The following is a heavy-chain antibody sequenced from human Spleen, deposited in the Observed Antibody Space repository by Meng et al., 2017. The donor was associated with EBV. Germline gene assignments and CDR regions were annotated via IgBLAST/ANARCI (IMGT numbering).Heavy chain of an antibody. D-gene: IGHD6-6*01. J-gene: IGHJ4*02. CDR1: GGSFSGYY. Sequence: QGQLQQWGAGLLKPSQPLSLTCAVYGGSFSGYYWSWIRQPPGKGLEWIGEINHSGSTNYNPSLKSRLTISVDTSKSQFSLKLSSVTAADTAVYYCARGGRASARAGVGHDFWGQGTLVTVSS. V-gene: IGHV4-34*01. CDR3: ARGGRASARAGVGHDF. CDR2: INHSGST.